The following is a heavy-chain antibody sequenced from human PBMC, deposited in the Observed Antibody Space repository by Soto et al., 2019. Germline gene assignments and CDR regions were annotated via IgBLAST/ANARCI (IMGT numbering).Heavy chain of an antibody. CDR2: IYSGGST. CDR3: ATGITMVRGVNYSYDMYA. V-gene: IGHV3-53*01. J-gene: IGHJ6*04. CDR1: GFTVSSNY. Sequence: GGSLRLSCAASGFTVSSNYMSWVRQAPGKGLEWVSVIYSGGSTYYADSVKGRFTISRDNSKNTLYLQMNSLRAEDTAVYYCATGITMVRGVNYSYDMYACGKHTTVTVSA. D-gene: IGHD3-10*01.